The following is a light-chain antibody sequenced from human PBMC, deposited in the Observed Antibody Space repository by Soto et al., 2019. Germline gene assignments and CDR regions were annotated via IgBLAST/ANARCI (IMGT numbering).Light chain of an antibody. CDR1: QSVCSN. V-gene: IGKV3-15*01. CDR2: GAS. Sequence: EIVMTQSPATLSVSPGERATLSCRASQSVCSNLAWYQQKPGQTPRLLIYGASTRATGIPDRFSGSGSETEFTLTISSLQSEDFAVYYCQQYNNWLGTFGQGTKVEIK. CDR3: QQYNNWLGT. J-gene: IGKJ1*01.